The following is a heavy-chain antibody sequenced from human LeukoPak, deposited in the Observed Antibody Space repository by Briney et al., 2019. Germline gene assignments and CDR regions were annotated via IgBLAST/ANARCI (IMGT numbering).Heavy chain of an antibody. D-gene: IGHD2-2*01. Sequence: GGSLRLSCAASGFTFSSYGMHWVRQAPGKGLEWVAFIRYDGSNKYYADSVKGRFTISRDNSKNTLYLQMNSLRAEGTAVYYCAKDGNIVVVPAAYYYYYMDVWGKGTTVTVSS. CDR3: AKDGNIVVVPAAYYYYYMDV. CDR1: GFTFSSYG. V-gene: IGHV3-30*02. CDR2: IRYDGSNK. J-gene: IGHJ6*03.